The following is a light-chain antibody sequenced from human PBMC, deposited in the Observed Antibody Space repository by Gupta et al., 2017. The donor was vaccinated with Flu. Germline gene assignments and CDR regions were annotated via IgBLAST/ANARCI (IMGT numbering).Light chain of an antibody. V-gene: IGKV3-15*01. CDR3: QQYDDWPPWA. CDR2: GAS. J-gene: IGKJ1*01. CDR1: QGVGDN. Sequence: VLTPSPAALSVSPGQSATLSCRASQGVGDNLAWYQEKPGQAPSLLIYGASTWATGVPARFSGSGSGTDFTLTINNLQSDDFAIYYCQQYDDWPPWAFGQGSRIEIK.